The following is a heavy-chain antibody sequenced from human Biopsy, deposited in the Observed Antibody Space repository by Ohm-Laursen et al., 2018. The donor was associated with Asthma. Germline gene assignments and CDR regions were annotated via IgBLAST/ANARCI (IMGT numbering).Heavy chain of an antibody. CDR1: GGYLTGHY. J-gene: IGHJ5*02. CDR3: ARAAITGIRGWFDP. CDR2: IDQSGYT. V-gene: IGHV4-34*01. D-gene: IGHD1-20*01. Sequence: PGTLSLTCTVYGGYLTGHYWSWIRQPPGKGLEWIGEIDQSGYTNYNPSLKSRVTISADTSKNQFHLNLSSVTAADTAVYFCARAAITGIRGWFDPWGQGTQVTVSS.